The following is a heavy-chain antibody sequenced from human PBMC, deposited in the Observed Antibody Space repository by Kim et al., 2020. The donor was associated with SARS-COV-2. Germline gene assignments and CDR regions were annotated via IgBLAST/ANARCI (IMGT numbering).Heavy chain of an antibody. J-gene: IGHJ3*02. CDR2: ISYDGSNK. D-gene: IGHD3-22*01. CDR3: ARDMIAAPGGAFDI. Sequence: GGSLRLSCAASGFTFSSYAMHWVRQAPGKGLEWVAVISYDGSNKYYADSVKGRFTISRDNSKNTLYLQMNSLRAEDTAVYYCARDMIAAPGGAFDIWGQGTMVTVSS. CDR1: GFTFSSYA. V-gene: IGHV3-30*04.